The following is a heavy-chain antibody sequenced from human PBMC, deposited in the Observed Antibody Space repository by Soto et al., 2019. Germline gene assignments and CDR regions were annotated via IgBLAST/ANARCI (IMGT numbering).Heavy chain of an antibody. Sequence: GESLKISCKGSGYSFTSYWIGWVRQMPGKGLEWMGIIYPGDSDTRYSPSFQGQVTISADKSISTAYLQWSSLKASDTAMYYCARLWPRGYSYGPPPYGIDGWAQGTTVTVSS. CDR3: ARLWPRGYSYGPPPYGIDG. D-gene: IGHD5-18*01. CDR2: IYPGDSDT. V-gene: IGHV5-51*01. CDR1: GYSFTSYW. J-gene: IGHJ6*02.